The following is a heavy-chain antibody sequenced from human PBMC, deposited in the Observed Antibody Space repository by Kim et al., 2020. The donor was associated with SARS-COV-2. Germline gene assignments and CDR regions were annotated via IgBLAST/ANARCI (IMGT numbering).Heavy chain of an antibody. Sequence: GGSLRLSCAASGFTFSSYWMHWVRQAPGTGLVWVSRINNDGVDTIYADFGKGRFTISRDNAKNTLYLQMNSLRVEDTAVYFCVRGSGSYGYGMGVWGQGTTVTVSS. CDR1: GFTFSSYW. CDR3: VRGSGSYGYGMGV. J-gene: IGHJ6*02. V-gene: IGHV3-74*01. CDR2: INNDGVDT. D-gene: IGHD3-3*01.